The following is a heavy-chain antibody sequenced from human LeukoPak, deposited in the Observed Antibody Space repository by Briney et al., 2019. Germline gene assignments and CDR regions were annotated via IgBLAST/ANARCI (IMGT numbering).Heavy chain of an antibody. CDR1: GGSFSGYY. CDR2: INHSGST. D-gene: IGHD6-6*01. CDR3: ARERGYGIAARTYYFGY. J-gene: IGHJ4*02. Sequence: SETLSLTCAVYGGSFSGYYWSWIRQPPGKGLEWIGEINHSGSTNYNPSLKSRVTISVDTSKNQFSLKLSSVTAADTAVYYCARERGYGIAARTYYFGYWGQGTLVTVSS. V-gene: IGHV4-34*01.